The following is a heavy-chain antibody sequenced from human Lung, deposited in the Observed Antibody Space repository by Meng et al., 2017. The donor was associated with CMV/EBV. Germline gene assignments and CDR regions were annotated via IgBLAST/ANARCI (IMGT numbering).Heavy chain of an antibody. J-gene: IGHJ4*02. Sequence: RISCAASGFTFTNYAMHWVRQAPGKGLEWVAFISYDGTNENYADSVKGRFTISRDNSKNSLYLQMNSLRAEDTAMYYCASDYGSRNSGNFHFDYWGRGXLVTVSS. D-gene: IGHD3-10*01. CDR2: ISYDGTNE. CDR3: ASDYGSRNSGNFHFDY. CDR1: GFTFTNYA. V-gene: IGHV3-30-3*01.